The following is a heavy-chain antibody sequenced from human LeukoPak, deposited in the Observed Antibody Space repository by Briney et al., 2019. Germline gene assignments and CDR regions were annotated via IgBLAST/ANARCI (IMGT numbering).Heavy chain of an antibody. V-gene: IGHV4-39*07. CDR2: IYYSGST. CDR3: AREGLRDSSGYYYVPDWFDP. Sequence: SETLSLTCTVSGGSISSSNYYWGWIRQPPGKGLEWIGSIYYSGSTYYNPSLKSRVTISVDTSKNQFSLKLSSVTAADTAVYYCAREGLRDSSGYYYVPDWFDPWGQGTLVTVSS. D-gene: IGHD3-22*01. CDR1: GGSISSSNYY. J-gene: IGHJ5*02.